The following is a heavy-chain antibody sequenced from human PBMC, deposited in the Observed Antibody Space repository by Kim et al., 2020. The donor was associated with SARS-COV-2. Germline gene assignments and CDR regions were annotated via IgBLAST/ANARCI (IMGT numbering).Heavy chain of an antibody. CDR2: IYPGDSDT. D-gene: IGHD6-19*01. CDR1: GYSFTSYW. CDR3: ARHVGSGWFTDAFDI. J-gene: IGHJ3*02. Sequence: GESLKISCKGSGYSFTSYWIGWVRQMPGKGLEWMGIIYPGDSDTRYSPSFQGQVTVLADKSISTADLQWSSLKASDTAMYYCARHVGSGWFTDAFDIWGQGTMVTVSS. V-gene: IGHV5-51*01.